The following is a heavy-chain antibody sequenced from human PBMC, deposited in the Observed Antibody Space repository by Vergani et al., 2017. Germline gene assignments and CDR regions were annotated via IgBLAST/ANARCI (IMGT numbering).Heavy chain of an antibody. V-gene: IGHV5-51*01. CDR3: ARRQYVHSWVVSWFDP. CDR2: IYPGDSET. Sequence: EVQLVQSGPEVKKPGDSLTISCQGFGFTFSSSWIVWVRQRPGKGLECMGIIYPGDSETRYSPAFQGQVTISADRSKSTTFLKWSSLKASDTAVYYCARRQYVHSWVVSWFDPWGQGTQVTVSS. J-gene: IGHJ5*01. CDR1: GFTFSSSW. D-gene: IGHD2-21*01.